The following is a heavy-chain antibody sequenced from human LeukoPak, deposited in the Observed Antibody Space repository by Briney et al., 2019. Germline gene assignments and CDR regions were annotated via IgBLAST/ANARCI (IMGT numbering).Heavy chain of an antibody. D-gene: IGHD3-22*01. CDR3: ANSKSSGYDRNAFDI. Sequence: GGSLRLSCEASGFTVSSFEINWVRQAPGKGLEWVSYISSSGGTMDYADSVKGRFTVSRDNGKKLVHLQLNSLRAEDTAVYYCANSKSSGYDRNAFDIWGQGTMVTVSS. CDR2: ISSSGGTM. V-gene: IGHV3-48*03. J-gene: IGHJ3*02. CDR1: GFTVSSFE.